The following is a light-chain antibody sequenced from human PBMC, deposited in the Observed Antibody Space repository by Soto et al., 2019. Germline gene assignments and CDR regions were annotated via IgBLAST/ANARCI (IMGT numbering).Light chain of an antibody. CDR1: SSDVGGYNY. CDR2: EVS. J-gene: IGLJ1*01. Sequence: QSALTQPAAVSGAPVQSITISCTGTSSDVGGYNYFSWYQQHPGKAPKLMIYEVSNRPSGVSNRLSGSKSGNTASLTISGLQAEDEDDYYCSSYTSSSTPDVCGTGTKLTVL. CDR3: SSYTSSSTPDV. V-gene: IGLV2-14*01.